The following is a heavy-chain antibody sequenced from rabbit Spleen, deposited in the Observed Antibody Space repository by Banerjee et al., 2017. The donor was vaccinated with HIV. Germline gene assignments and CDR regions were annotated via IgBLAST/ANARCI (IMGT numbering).Heavy chain of an antibody. J-gene: IGHJ4*01. Sequence: EESGGGLVQPGGSLTLTCKASGVFFSDKDVMCWVRQAPGKGPEWIAYIYPGFGLKKYANSVKGRFTISSDNAQNTVFLQMTSLTASDTATYFCARGFASSSGYYLNLWGPGTLVTVS. D-gene: IGHD1-1*01. CDR1: GVFFSDKD. CDR3: ARGFASSSGYYLNL. V-gene: IGHV1S47*01. CDR2: IYPGFGLK.